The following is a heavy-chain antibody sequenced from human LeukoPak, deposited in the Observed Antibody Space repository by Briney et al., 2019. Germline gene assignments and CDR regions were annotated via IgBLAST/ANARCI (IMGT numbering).Heavy chain of an antibody. Sequence: ASVKVSCKASRYSFTNCYMHWVRHVPGQGPEWLGLINPSGGTKYAQKFQDRVTMTRDTSTSTIYMELSSLTPEDRAVYYCAREGRTDYGASRSFDIWGQGTMVTVSS. CDR3: AREGRTDYGASRSFDI. CDR2: INPSGGT. D-gene: IGHD4-17*01. V-gene: IGHV1-46*01. J-gene: IGHJ3*02. CDR1: RYSFTNCY.